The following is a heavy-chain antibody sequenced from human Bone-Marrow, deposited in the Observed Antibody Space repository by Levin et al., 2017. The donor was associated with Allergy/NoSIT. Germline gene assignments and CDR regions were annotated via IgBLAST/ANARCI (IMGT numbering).Heavy chain of an antibody. V-gene: IGHV1-24*01. CDR3: TTLDHLLSFGP. CDR1: GNTLTALP. CDR2: FYPENREI. D-gene: IGHD1-14*01. Sequence: ASVKVSCRVSGNTLTALPLHWVRLAPGKGLEWMGGFYPENREIVYAQNFQGRVALTEDTSTDTAYMELSSLTSEDTALYYCTTLDHLLSFGPWGQGTLVTVSS. J-gene: IGHJ5*02.